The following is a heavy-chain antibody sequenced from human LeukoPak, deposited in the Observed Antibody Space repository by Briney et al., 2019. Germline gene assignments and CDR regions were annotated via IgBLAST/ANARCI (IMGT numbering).Heavy chain of an antibody. CDR1: GFTVSSNY. CDR3: ARVRFLEWLSFDY. V-gene: IGHV3-66*01. Sequence: GGSLRLSCVVSGFTVSSNYMSWVRRAPGKGLEWVSVIYSGGNTNYADSVKGRFTISRDNSKNTLYLQMNSLRSEDTAVYYCARVRFLEWLSFDYWGRGTLVTVSS. J-gene: IGHJ4*02. CDR2: IYSGGNT. D-gene: IGHD3-3*01.